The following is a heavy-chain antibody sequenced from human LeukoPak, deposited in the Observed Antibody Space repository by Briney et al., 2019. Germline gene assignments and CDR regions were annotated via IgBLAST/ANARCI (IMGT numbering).Heavy chain of an antibody. Sequence: KSSETLSLTCTVSGGSISSTNYYWGRIRQPPGKGLEWIGSIYYSGRTYYNPSLKSRITISVDTSKNQFSLKLKSVTAADTAVYYCARSGGHYYSDFDSWGQGTQVTVSS. V-gene: IGHV4-39*01. CDR3: ARSGGHYYSDFDS. J-gene: IGHJ4*02. CDR2: IYYSGRT. D-gene: IGHD2-21*02. CDR1: GGSISSTNYY.